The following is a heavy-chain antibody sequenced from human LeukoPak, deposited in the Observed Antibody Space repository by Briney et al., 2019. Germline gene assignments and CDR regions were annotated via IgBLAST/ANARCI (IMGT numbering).Heavy chain of an antibody. CDR3: AKVNSYDSSGYYDY. J-gene: IGHJ4*02. CDR2: ISWNSGSI. Sequence: GGSLRLSCAASGFTFDDYAMHWVRQAPGKGLEWVSGISWNSGSIGYADSVKGRFTISRDNAKNSLSLQMNSLRAEDTALYYCAKVNSYDSSGYYDYWGQGTLVTVSS. D-gene: IGHD3-22*01. V-gene: IGHV3-9*01. CDR1: GFTFDDYA.